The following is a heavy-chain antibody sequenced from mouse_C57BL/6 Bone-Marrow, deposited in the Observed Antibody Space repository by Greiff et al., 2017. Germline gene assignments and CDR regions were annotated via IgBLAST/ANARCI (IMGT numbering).Heavy chain of an antibody. V-gene: IGHV1-50*01. CDR1: GYTFTSYW. CDR3: AREDRSYYYGSSWDY. CDR2: IDPSASYT. D-gene: IGHD1-1*01. J-gene: IGHJ2*01. Sequence: QVQLQQPGAELVKPGASVKLSCKASGYTFTSYWMQWVKQRPGQGLEWIGEIDPSASYTNYNPKFKGKATLTVDTSSSTAYMQLSSLTSEDSAVYYCAREDRSYYYGSSWDYWGQGTTLTVSS.